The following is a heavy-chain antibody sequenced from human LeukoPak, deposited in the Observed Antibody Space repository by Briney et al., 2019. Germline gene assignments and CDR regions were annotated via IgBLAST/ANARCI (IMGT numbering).Heavy chain of an antibody. J-gene: IGHJ4*02. CDR2: IYYSGST. D-gene: IGHD1-26*01. CDR1: GGSISSYY. Sequence: SETLSLTCTVSGGSISSYYWSWIRQPPGKGLEWIGYIYYSGSTNYNPSLKSRVTISVDTSKNQFSLKLSSVTAADTAVYYCAREPWSYQGVFDYWGQGTLVTVSS. CDR3: AREPWSYQGVFDY. V-gene: IGHV4-59*01.